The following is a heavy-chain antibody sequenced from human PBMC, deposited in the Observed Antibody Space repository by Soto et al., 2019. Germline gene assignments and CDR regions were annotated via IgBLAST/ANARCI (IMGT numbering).Heavy chain of an antibody. J-gene: IGHJ4*02. Sequence: QVQLVQSGAEVKKPGSSVKVSCKASGGTFSSYTISWVRQAPGQGLEWMGRIIPILGIANYAQKFQGRVTITADKSTSTAYMELSSLRSEDTAVYYCAISVRITMVRGVMYYFDYWGQGTLVTVSS. CDR2: IIPILGIA. V-gene: IGHV1-69*02. D-gene: IGHD3-10*01. CDR3: AISVRITMVRGVMYYFDY. CDR1: GGTFSSYT.